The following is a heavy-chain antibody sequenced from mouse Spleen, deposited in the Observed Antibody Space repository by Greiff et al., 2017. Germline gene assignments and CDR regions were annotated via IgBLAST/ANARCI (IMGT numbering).Heavy chain of an antibody. Sequence: QVQLQQPGAELVMPGASVKLSCKASGYTFTSYWMHWVKQRPGQGLEWIGEIDPSDSYTNYNQKFKGKATLTVDKSSSTAYMQLSSLTSEDSAVYYCARLLRGPTRGAMDYWGQGTSVTVSS. D-gene: IGHD1-1*01. CDR3: ARLLRGPTRGAMDY. CDR1: GYTFTSYW. CDR2: IDPSDSYT. V-gene: IGHV1-69*01. J-gene: IGHJ4*01.